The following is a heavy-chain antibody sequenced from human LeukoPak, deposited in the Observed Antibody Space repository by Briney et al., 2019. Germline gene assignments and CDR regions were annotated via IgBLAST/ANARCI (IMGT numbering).Heavy chain of an antibody. Sequence: SETLSLTCTVSGGSISSYYWSWIRQPPGKGLEWIGYIYYSGSTNYNPSLKSRVTISVDTSKNQFSLKLSSVTAADTAVYYCARVAFFGAISSGWYDYWGQGTLVTVS. D-gene: IGHD6-19*01. CDR1: GGSISSYY. CDR3: ARVAFFGAISSGWYDY. J-gene: IGHJ4*02. V-gene: IGHV4-59*01. CDR2: IYYSGST.